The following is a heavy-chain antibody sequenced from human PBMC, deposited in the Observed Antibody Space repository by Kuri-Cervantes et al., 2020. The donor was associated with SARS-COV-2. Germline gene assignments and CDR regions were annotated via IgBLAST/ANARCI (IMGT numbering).Heavy chain of an antibody. Sequence: ASVKVSCKAPGYTFTGYYMHWVRQAPGQGLEWMGWINPNSGGTNYAQKFQGRVTMTRDTSISTAYMELSRLRSDDTAVYYCARDCTSFGYSYGHVFDIWGQGTMVTVSS. CDR2: INPNSGGT. J-gene: IGHJ3*02. CDR3: ARDCTSFGYSYGHVFDI. D-gene: IGHD5-18*01. V-gene: IGHV1-2*02. CDR1: GYTFTGYY.